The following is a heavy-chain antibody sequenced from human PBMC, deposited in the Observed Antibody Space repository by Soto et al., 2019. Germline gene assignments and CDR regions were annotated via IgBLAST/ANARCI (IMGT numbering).Heavy chain of an antibody. J-gene: IGHJ4*02. Sequence: SETLSLTCPVSGASITNFYWSWIRQSAGKGLEWIGRIYTRGSTDYNPSLKSRVTMSIDTSKNQLSLTLTSVTAADTAVYYCAKGGAYYFDSWGQGILVTVS. CDR3: AKGGAYYFDS. V-gene: IGHV4-4*07. CDR1: GASITNFY. CDR2: IYTRGST. D-gene: IGHD3-16*01.